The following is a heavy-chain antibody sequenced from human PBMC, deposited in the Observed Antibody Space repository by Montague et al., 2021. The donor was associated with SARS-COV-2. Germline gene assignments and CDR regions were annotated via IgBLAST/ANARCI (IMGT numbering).Heavy chain of an antibody. CDR1: GASMSTKNYY. CDR3: ARLGITFGGGIVICYYFDV. V-gene: IGHV4-39*01. Sequence: SETLSLTCTFSGASMSTKNYYWGWIRQPPGKGLEWIGSISYSATYYSNPSIQIRITVSVDTSRNQLSLNLRSGTVADTAVYYCARLGITFGGGIVICYYFDVWGQGTLVTVSS. J-gene: IGHJ4*02. D-gene: IGHD3-16*02. CDR2: ISYSATY.